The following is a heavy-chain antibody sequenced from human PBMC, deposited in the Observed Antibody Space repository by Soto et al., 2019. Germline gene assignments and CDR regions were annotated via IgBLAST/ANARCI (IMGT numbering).Heavy chain of an antibody. CDR2: INSDGSST. V-gene: IGHV3-74*01. CDR3: ARDPGPLGQPWPIWFDP. Sequence: GESLRLSCAASGFTFSSYWLHWVRQAPGTGLVWVSRINSDGSSTSYADSVKGRFTISRDNAKNTLYLQMNSLRAEDTAVYYCARDPGPLGQPWPIWFDPWGQGTLVTVSS. J-gene: IGHJ5*02. CDR1: GFTFSSYW. D-gene: IGHD3-16*01.